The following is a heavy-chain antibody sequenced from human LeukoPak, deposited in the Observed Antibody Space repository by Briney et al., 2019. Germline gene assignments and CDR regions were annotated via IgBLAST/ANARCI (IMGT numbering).Heavy chain of an antibody. D-gene: IGHD4-11*01. CDR2: ISYDGSNK. J-gene: IGHJ4*02. V-gene: IGHV3-30*03. CDR1: GFTFSSNG. Sequence: GRSLRLSCAASGFTFSSNGMHWVRQAPGKGLEWVAVISYDGSNKYYADSVKGRFTISRDNSKNTLYLQMNSLRAEDTAVYYCVSTRFDYWGQGTLVIVSS. CDR3: VSTRFDY.